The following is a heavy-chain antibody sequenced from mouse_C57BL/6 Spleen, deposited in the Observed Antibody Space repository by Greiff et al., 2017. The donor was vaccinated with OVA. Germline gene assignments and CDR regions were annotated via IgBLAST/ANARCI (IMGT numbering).Heavy chain of an antibody. V-gene: IGHV1-15*01. CDR1: GYTFTDYE. J-gene: IGHJ4*01. CDR2: IDPETGGT. D-gene: IGHD2-5*01. Sequence: QVQLQQSGAELVRPGASVTLSCKASGYTFTDYEMHWVQQTPVHGLEWIGAIDPETGGTAYNQKFKGKAILTAAKSSSTAYMELRRQTSDDPAVYDCTTSNCGVRAMDYWGQGTSVTVSS. CDR3: TTSNCGVRAMDY.